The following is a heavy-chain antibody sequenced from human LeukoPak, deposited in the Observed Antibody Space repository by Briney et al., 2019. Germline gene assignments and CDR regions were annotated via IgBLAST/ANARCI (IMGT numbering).Heavy chain of an antibody. CDR1: GFSFSSYA. V-gene: IGHV3-30-3*01. J-gene: IGHJ4*02. CDR2: ISYDGSDK. D-gene: IGHD6-19*01. Sequence: GGSLRLSCAASGFSFSSYAVHWARQAPGKGLEWVAVISYDGSDKYYADSVKGRFTISRDDSRNTLYLRMDSLRAEDTALYFCARDAAVGTFDYWGQGTLVTVSS. CDR3: ARDAAVGTFDY.